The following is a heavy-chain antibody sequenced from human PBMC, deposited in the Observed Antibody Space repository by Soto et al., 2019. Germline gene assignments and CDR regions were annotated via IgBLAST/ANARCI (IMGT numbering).Heavy chain of an antibody. CDR2: ISAYNGNR. CDR1: GYTFFNYG. Sequence: QVPLVQSGAEVKKPGASVKVSCKASGYTFFNYGISWVRQAPGQGLEWIGWISAYNGNRNYAGKFQGRATMTTETSTSTAYMELRSLRSDDTAVYYCARDGITLAGSFDYWGQGTLVTVSS. V-gene: IGHV1-18*01. J-gene: IGHJ4*02. CDR3: ARDGITLAGSFDY. D-gene: IGHD6-19*01.